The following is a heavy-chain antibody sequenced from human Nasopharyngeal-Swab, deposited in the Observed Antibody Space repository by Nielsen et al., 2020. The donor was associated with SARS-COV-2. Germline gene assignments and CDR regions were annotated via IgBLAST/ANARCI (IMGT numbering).Heavy chain of an antibody. CDR1: GGTFSSYA. Sequence: SVQVSCKASGGTFSSYAISWVRQAPGQGLEWMGGIIPIFGTANYAQKFQGRVTITADESTSTAYMELSSLRSEDTAVYYCARGGREGSSWQDWYFDLWGRGTLVTVSS. CDR3: ARGGREGSSWQDWYFDL. D-gene: IGHD6-13*01. V-gene: IGHV1-69*13. CDR2: IIPIFGTA. J-gene: IGHJ2*01.